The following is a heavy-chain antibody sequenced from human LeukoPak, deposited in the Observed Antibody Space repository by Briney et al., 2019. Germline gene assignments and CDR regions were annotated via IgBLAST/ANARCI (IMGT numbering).Heavy chain of an antibody. Sequence: GGSLRLSCAASGFTFSSYAMSWVRQAPGKGLEWVSAISGSGGNTYYADSVKGRFTISRDNSKNTLYLQMNSLRAEDTAVYYCAKDYYGSETYPIDYWGQGTLVTVSS. V-gene: IGHV3-23*01. D-gene: IGHD3-10*01. CDR1: GFTFSSYA. J-gene: IGHJ4*02. CDR2: ISGSGGNT. CDR3: AKDYYGSETYPIDY.